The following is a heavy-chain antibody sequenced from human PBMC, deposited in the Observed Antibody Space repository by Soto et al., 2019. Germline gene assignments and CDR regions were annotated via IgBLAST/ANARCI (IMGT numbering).Heavy chain of an antibody. Sequence: EVQLLESGGGLVQPGGSLRLSCAASGFTFSSYAMSWVRQAPGKGLEWVSAISGSGGSTYYADSVKGRFTISRDNSKNTRYLQMNSLRAEDTAVYYCAKYDDYVWGTTQTFDYWGQGTLVTVSS. D-gene: IGHD3-16*01. J-gene: IGHJ4*02. V-gene: IGHV3-23*01. CDR2: ISGSGGST. CDR1: GFTFSSYA. CDR3: AKYDDYVWGTTQTFDY.